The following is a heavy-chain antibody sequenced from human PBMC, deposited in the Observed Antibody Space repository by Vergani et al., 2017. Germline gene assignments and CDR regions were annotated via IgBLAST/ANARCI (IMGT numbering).Heavy chain of an antibody. V-gene: IGHV4-39*01. CDR2: IYYSGSP. CDR3: ARHXGDQDYYDSSGSVDAFDI. D-gene: IGHD3-22*01. J-gene: IGHJ3*02. CDR1: GGSISSSSYY. Sequence: QLQLQESGPGLVQPSETLSLTCTVSGGSISSSSYYWGWIRQPPGKGLEWIGSIYYSGSPYYNPSLKSRVTISVDTSKNQFSLKLSSVTAADTAVYYCARHXGDQDYYDSSGSVDAFDIWGQGTMVTVSS.